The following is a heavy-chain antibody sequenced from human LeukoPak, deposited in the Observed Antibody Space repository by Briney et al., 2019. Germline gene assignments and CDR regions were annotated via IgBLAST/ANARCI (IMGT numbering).Heavy chain of an antibody. CDR2: IYSGGST. J-gene: IGHJ3*02. V-gene: IGHV3-53*01. CDR3: AREATNAYSGSYWAFDI. Sequence: PGGSLSLSCAASGFTVSSNYMSWVRQAPGKGLEWVSVIYSGGSTYYADSVKGRFTISRDNSKNTLYLQMNSLRAEDTAVYYCAREATNAYSGSYWAFDIWGQGTMVTVSS. D-gene: IGHD1-26*01. CDR1: GFTVSSNY.